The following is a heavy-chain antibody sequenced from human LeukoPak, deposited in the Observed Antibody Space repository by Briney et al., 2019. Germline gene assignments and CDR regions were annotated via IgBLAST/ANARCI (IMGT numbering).Heavy chain of an antibody. CDR1: GFTFSSYA. CDR3: AKVGRCYDFWSGYCPLYYYYYMDV. D-gene: IGHD3-3*01. J-gene: IGHJ6*03. Sequence: PGASLRLSCAASGFTFSSYAMSWVRQAPGKGLEWVSAISGSGGSTYYADSVKGRFTISRDNSKNTLYLQMNSLRAEDTAVYYCAKVGRCYDFWSGYCPLYYYYYMDVWGKGTTVTVSS. V-gene: IGHV3-23*01. CDR2: ISGSGGST.